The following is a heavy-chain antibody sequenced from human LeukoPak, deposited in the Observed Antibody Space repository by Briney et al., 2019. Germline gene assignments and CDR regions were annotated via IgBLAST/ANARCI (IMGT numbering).Heavy chain of an antibody. J-gene: IGHJ4*02. D-gene: IGHD3-22*01. Sequence: ASVKVSCKASGYTFTSYAISWVRQAPGQGLEWMGRIIPILGIANYAQKFQGRVTITADKSTSTAYMELSSLRSEDTAVYYCARDFQYYYDSSGYYPWWGQGTLVTVSS. CDR1: GYTFTSYA. CDR2: IIPILGIA. CDR3: ARDFQYYYDSSGYYPW. V-gene: IGHV1-69*04.